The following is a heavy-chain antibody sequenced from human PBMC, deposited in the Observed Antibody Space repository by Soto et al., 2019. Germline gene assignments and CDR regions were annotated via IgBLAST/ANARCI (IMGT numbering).Heavy chain of an antibody. J-gene: IGHJ6*02. CDR2: IYPGDSDT. V-gene: IGHV5-51*01. D-gene: IGHD3-22*01. Sequence: PGASLKISCKCSGSSFTSYWIGWVRQMPGKGLEWMGIIYPGDSDTRYSPSFQGQVTISADKSISTAYLQWSSLKASDTAMYYCARDYYDSSGYPWSYYGMDVWGQGTTVTVSS. CDR1: GSSFTSYW. CDR3: ARDYYDSSGYPWSYYGMDV.